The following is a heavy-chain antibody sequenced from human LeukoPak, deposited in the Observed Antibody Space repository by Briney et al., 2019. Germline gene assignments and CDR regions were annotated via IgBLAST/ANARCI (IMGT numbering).Heavy chain of an antibody. Sequence: SETLSLTCTVSGGSFSSGSSYWSWIRQPPGKGLEWIGYIYYSGSTNYNPSLKSRVTISVDTSKNQFSLKLRSVTAADTAVYYCARTDLGRHFDYWGQGTLVTVSS. V-gene: IGHV4-61*01. CDR1: GGSFSSGSSY. CDR3: ARTDLGRHFDY. CDR2: IYYSGST. J-gene: IGHJ4*02. D-gene: IGHD1-26*01.